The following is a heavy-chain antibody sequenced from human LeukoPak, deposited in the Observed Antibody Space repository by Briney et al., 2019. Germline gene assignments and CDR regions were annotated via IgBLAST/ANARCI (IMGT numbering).Heavy chain of an antibody. D-gene: IGHD6-19*01. Sequence: GGSLRLSCAASGFTFSSYAMSWVRQAPGKGLEWVSAISGSGGSTYYADSVKGRFTISRDNSKNTLYLQMNSLRAEDTAVYYCAKDLARGIAVAGYFDCWGQGTLVTVSS. J-gene: IGHJ4*02. V-gene: IGHV3-23*01. CDR1: GFTFSSYA. CDR3: AKDLARGIAVAGYFDC. CDR2: ISGSGGST.